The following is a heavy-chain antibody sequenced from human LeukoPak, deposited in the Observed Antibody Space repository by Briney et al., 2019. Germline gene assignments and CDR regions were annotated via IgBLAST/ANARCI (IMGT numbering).Heavy chain of an antibody. J-gene: IGHJ4*02. CDR3: AREKKSSTSMDY. CDR1: GFTFSSYA. CDR2: ISYDGSNK. D-gene: IGHD2-2*01. Sequence: GGSLRLSCAASGFTFSSYAMSWVRQAPGKGLEWVAVISYDGSNKYYADSVKGRFTISRDNSKNTLYLQMNSLRAEDTAVYYCAREKKSSTSMDYWGQGTLVTVST. V-gene: IGHV3-30*03.